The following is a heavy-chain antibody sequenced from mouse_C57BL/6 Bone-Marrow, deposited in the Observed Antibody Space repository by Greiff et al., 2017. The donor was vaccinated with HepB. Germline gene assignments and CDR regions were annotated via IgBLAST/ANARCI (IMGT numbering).Heavy chain of an antibody. Sequence: EVKLMESGGDLVKPGGSLKLSCAASGFTFSSYGMSWVRQTPDKRLEWVATISSGGSYTYYPDSVKGRFTISRDNAKNTLYLQMSSLKSEDTAMYYCARRRSGAMDYWGQGTSVTVSS. V-gene: IGHV5-6*02. J-gene: IGHJ4*01. D-gene: IGHD3-2*02. CDR1: GFTFSSYG. CDR3: ARRRSGAMDY. CDR2: ISSGGSYT.